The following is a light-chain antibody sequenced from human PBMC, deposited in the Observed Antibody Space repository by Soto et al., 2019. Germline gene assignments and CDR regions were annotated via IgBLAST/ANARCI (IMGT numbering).Light chain of an antibody. CDR2: AVS. J-gene: IGLJ2*01. Sequence: ALTQPASVSGSPGQSITISCTGTSSDVGGYNHVSWYQHSPGKAPKLILFAVSDRPSGVSHRFSGSKSGNTASLTISGLQADDEADYYCCSYTSLSTVVFGGGTQLTVL. CDR3: CSYTSLSTVV. CDR1: SSDVGGYNH. V-gene: IGLV2-14*01.